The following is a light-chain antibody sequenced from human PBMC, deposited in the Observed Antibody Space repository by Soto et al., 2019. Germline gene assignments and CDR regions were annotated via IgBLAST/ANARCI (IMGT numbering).Light chain of an antibody. Sequence: DIQMTQSPSSLSASVGDRVTITCRASQSISSYLNRYQQKPGQAPKLLIYAASSLQSGVPTRYXGSGSGTDFTLTISSRQPEDFATYYCQQSYSTPTWTFGQGTKVEIK. CDR2: AAS. CDR1: QSISSY. J-gene: IGKJ1*01. CDR3: QQSYSTPTWT. V-gene: IGKV1-39*01.